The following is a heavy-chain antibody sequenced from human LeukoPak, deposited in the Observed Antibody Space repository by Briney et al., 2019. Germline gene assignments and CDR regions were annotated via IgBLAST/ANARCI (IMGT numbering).Heavy chain of an antibody. Sequence: ASVKVSCKASGYTFTGYYMHWVRQAPGQGLEWMGWINPNSGGTNYAQKFQGWVTMTRDTSISTAYMELSRLRSDDTAVYYCARGMRVYYYGSGSYKYAFDIWGQGTMVTFSS. CDR3: ARGMRVYYYGSGSYKYAFDI. J-gene: IGHJ3*02. V-gene: IGHV1-2*04. CDR1: GYTFTGYY. CDR2: INPNSGGT. D-gene: IGHD3-10*01.